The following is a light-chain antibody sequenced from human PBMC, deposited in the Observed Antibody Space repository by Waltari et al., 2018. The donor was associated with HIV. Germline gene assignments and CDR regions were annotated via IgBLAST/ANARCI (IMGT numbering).Light chain of an antibody. V-gene: IGLV10-54*04. Sequence: QAGLTQPPSVPKGLRQTATLTCTGNRDNVGNKGATWLQQHQGHPPKLLFYGNNNRRSGISEIFSASRSGNTASLTITGVQPEDEADYFCSAWDRSLSAVVFGGGTTLIVL. CDR3: SAWDRSLSAVV. J-gene: IGLJ2*01. CDR1: RDNVGNKG. CDR2: GNN.